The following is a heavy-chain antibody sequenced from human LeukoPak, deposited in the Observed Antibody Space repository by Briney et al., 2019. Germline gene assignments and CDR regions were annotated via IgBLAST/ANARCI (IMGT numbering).Heavy chain of an antibody. V-gene: IGHV3-23*01. CDR2: ISGSGGST. CDR1: GFTFSSFW. D-gene: IGHD3-9*01. CDR3: AKDRDPAVLRYFDWSDY. J-gene: IGHJ4*02. Sequence: GGSLRLSCAASGFTFSSFWMSWVRQAPGKGLEWVSAISGSGGSTYYADSVKGRFTISRDNSKNTLYLQMNSLGAEDTAVYYCAKDRDPAVLRYFDWSDYWGQGTLVTVSS.